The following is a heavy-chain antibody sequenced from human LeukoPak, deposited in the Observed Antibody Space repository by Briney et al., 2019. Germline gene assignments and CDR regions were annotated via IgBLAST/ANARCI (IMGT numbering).Heavy chain of an antibody. Sequence: RASVKVSCKASGFTFTHYGITWVRQAPGQGLEWMGWISGYNGNTNYAQKLQGRVSMTTDTSTTTAYMELRSLTSDDTALYYCARSSLGTITAGPFDYWGQGTLVTVSS. CDR1: GFTFTHYG. CDR3: ARSSLGTITAGPFDY. D-gene: IGHD5-12*01. J-gene: IGHJ4*02. V-gene: IGHV1-18*01. CDR2: ISGYNGNT.